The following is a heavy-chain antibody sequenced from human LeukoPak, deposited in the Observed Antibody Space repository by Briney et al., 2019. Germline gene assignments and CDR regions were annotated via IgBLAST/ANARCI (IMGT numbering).Heavy chain of an antibody. CDR3: ARHIGYCSATSCQPGFHP. CDR1: GGSTTSYY. D-gene: IGHD2-2*01. Sequence: SETLSLTCTVSGGSTTSYYWSWIRQPPGKGLEWIGYIYYSGSTNQNPSLKSRVTISVDTSKNQFPLKLSSVTAADTAMYYCARHIGYCSATSCQPGFHPWGQGTLVTVSS. V-gene: IGHV4-59*08. J-gene: IGHJ5*02. CDR2: IYYSGST.